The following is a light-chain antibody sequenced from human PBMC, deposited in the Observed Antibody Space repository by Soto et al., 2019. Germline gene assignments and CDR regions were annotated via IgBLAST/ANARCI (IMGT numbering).Light chain of an antibody. CDR1: QTVRNN. Sequence: EFVLTQSPGTLSLSPGERATLSCRASQTVRNNYLAWYQQKPGQAPRLLIYDASSRATGILARFSGSGSGTEFTLTISSLQSEDFAVYYCQQYNNWPPITFGQGTRLEIK. CDR2: DAS. J-gene: IGKJ5*01. V-gene: IGKV3-15*01. CDR3: QQYNNWPPIT.